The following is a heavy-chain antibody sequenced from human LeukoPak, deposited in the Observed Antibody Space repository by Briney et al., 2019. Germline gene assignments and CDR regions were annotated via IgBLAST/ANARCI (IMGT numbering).Heavy chain of an antibody. CDR3: ARDLRDIVGAPAIPDAFDI. CDR1: GYTFTSYG. D-gene: IGHD2-2*01. V-gene: IGHV1-18*01. J-gene: IGHJ3*02. CDR2: ISGYNGNP. Sequence: ASVKVSCKAFGYTFTSYGISWVRQAPGQGLEWLGWISGYNGNPHYAQRLQGRVTMTTDTSTSTAYMELRSLRSDDTAVYYCARDLRDIVGAPAIPDAFDIWGQGTMVTVSS.